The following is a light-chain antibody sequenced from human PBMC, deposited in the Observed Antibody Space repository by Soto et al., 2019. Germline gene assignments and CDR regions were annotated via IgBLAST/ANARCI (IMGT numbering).Light chain of an antibody. CDR2: GAS. CDR3: QQYNSYPLT. J-gene: IGKJ4*01. V-gene: IGKV3-15*01. Sequence: EVVMSLSPATLSVYPGERATLSCRASQSVSSNLAWYQQKPGQAPRLLIYGASTRATGIPARFSGSGSGTEFTLTISSLQPDDFATYYCQQYNSYPLTFGGRSKVDIK. CDR1: QSVSSN.